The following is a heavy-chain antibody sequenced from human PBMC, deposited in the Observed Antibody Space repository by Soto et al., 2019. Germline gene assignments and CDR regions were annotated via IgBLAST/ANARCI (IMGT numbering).Heavy chain of an antibody. V-gene: IGHV3-23*01. D-gene: IGHD6-19*01. CDR3: AKEGVGGFSSGWLYYYYLIDV. CDR1: GFTFSSYA. J-gene: IGHJ6*03. Sequence: GGSLRLSCAASGFTFSSYAMSWVRQAPGKGLEWVSAISGSGGSTYYADSVKGRFTISRDNSKNTLYLQMNSLRAEDTAVYYCAKEGVGGFSSGWLYYYYLIDVWGKGSSDTGSS. CDR2: ISGSGGST.